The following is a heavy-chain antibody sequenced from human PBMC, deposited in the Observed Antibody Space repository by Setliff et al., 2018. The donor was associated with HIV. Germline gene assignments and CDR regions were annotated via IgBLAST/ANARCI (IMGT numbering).Heavy chain of an antibody. CDR2: IHHSGGT. J-gene: IGHJ4*02. V-gene: IGHV4-59*11. CDR1: YGSISGHY. CDR3: ARLPDINSWPFDY. D-gene: IGHD6-13*01. Sequence: SETLSLTCTVSYGSISGHYWTRIRQPPGKGLEWIGYIHHSGGTQYNPSLMSRLTMSVDSSKNQFSLSLSSVTAAGTAVYYCARLPDINSWPFDYWARGTLVTVS.